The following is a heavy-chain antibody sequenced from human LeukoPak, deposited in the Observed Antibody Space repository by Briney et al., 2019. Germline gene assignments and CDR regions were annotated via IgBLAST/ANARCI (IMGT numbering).Heavy chain of an antibody. CDR2: ISGSGGST. D-gene: IGHD3-10*01. CDR3: AKDLSGSGAYYNSAFDM. V-gene: IGHV3-23*01. Sequence: PGGSLRLSCAASGFIFSSYAMSWVRQAPGKGLEWVSSISGSGGSTYYADSVKDRFTISRDSSRNTLYLQMDSLRAEDTAVYFCAKDLSGSGAYYNSAFDMWGQGTMVTVSS. CDR1: GFIFSSYA. J-gene: IGHJ3*02.